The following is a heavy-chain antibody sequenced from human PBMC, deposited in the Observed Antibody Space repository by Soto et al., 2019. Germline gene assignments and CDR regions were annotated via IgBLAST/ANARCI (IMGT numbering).Heavy chain of an antibody. CDR2: INAGNGNT. Sequence: ASVKVSCKASGYTFTSYAMHWVRQAPGQRLEWMGWINAGNGNTTYSQKFQGRLTITRDTSASTAYMELSSLRSEDTAVYYCARGSGYYYWDDYWGQGTLVTVSS. V-gene: IGHV1-3*01. D-gene: IGHD3-22*01. J-gene: IGHJ4*02. CDR1: GYTFTSYA. CDR3: ARGSGYYYWDDY.